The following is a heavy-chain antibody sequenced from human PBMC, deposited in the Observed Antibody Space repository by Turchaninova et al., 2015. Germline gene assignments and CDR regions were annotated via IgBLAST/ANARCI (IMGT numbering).Heavy chain of an antibody. CDR3: ARGGGSGYDPFXX. D-gene: IGHD5-12*01. Sequence: VESGGGLVKPGGSLRLSCAASGFTFSDYYLSWIRQAPGKGLEWVSYIDNSGSTKYYTDSVKGRFTISRDNAKNSLYLQMSSLRGEDPAVNYCARGGGSGYDPFXXWGQGXLVTVSS. CDR1: GFTFSDYY. CDR2: IDNSGSTK. J-gene: IGHJ4*02. V-gene: IGHV3-11*01.